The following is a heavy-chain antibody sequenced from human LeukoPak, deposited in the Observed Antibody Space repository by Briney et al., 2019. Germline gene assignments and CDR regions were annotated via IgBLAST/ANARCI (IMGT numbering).Heavy chain of an antibody. V-gene: IGHV3-74*01. CDR3: ARGPNSNWSGLDF. CDR2: ISPTGSTT. D-gene: IGHD6-6*01. CDR1: GFSFSGHW. Sequence: GGSLRLPCTASGFSFSGHWMHWARQLPGKGLVWVSRISPTGSTTSYADSVKGRFTVSRDNAKNTLYLQVNNLRAEDTAVYYCARGPNSNWSGLDFWGQGTLLTVSS. J-gene: IGHJ4*02.